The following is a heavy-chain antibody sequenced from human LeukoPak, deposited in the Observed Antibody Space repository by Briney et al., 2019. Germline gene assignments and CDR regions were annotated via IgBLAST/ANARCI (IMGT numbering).Heavy chain of an antibody. J-gene: IGHJ4*02. CDR1: GFTFSNVW. V-gene: IGHV3-15*01. Sequence: GGSLRLSCAASGFTFSNVWMSWVRQAPGKGLEWVGRIKSKTDGGTTDYAAPVKGRFTISRDDSKNTLYLQMNSLKTEDTAVYYCTSHGYGEYVFDYWGQGTLVTVSS. CDR2: IKSKTDGGTT. CDR3: TSHGYGEYVFDY. D-gene: IGHD4-17*01.